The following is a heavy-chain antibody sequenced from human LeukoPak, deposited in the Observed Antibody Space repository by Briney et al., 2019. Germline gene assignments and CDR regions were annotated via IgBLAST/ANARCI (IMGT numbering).Heavy chain of an antibody. CDR3: ARTGYSSGWLPI. V-gene: IGHV3-7*05. J-gene: IGHJ3*02. CDR1: GFTFSSYW. Sequence: GGSLRLSCAASGFTFSSYWMTWVRQAPGKGLEWVANIKEDGSEKHYVDSVKGRFTISRDNARKSLYLRMNSLRAEDTAVYYCARTGYSSGWLPIWGQGTMVTVSS. D-gene: IGHD6-19*01. CDR2: IKEDGSEK.